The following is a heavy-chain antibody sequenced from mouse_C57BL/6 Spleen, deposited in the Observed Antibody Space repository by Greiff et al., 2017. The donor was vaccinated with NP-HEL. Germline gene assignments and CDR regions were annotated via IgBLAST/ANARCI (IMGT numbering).Heavy chain of an antibody. D-gene: IGHD2-2*01. Sequence: VQLQQSGPELVKPGASVKISCKASGYTFTDYYMNWVKQSHGKSLEWIGDINPNNGGTSYNQKFKGKATLTVDKSSSTAYMELRSLTSEDSAVYYCARPGGLRRYFDVWGTGTTVTVSS. J-gene: IGHJ1*03. CDR3: ARPGGLRRYFDV. CDR1: GYTFTDYY. V-gene: IGHV1-26*01. CDR2: INPNNGGT.